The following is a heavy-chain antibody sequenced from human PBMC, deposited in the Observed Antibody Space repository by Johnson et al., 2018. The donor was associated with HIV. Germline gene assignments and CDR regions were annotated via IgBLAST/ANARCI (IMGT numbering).Heavy chain of an antibody. CDR1: GFTFSSYS. CDR3: ARDYDIPRDDAFDI. Sequence: QMQLVESGGGVVQPGRSLRLSCAASGFTFSSYSVHWVRQAPGKGLELVAVISYDGSNKYYADSVKGRFTISRDNSKNTLYLQMNSLRVEDTAVYYCARDYDIPRDDAFDIWGQGTMVTVSS. V-gene: IGHV3-30-3*01. D-gene: IGHD3-9*01. J-gene: IGHJ3*02. CDR2: ISYDGSNK.